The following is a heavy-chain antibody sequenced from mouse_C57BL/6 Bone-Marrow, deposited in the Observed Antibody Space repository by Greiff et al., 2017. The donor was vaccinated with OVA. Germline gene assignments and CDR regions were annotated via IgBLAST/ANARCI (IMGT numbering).Heavy chain of an antibody. J-gene: IGHJ3*01. V-gene: IGHV3-6*01. Sequence: EVKLEESGPGLVKPSQSLSLTCSVTGYSITSGYYWNWIRQFPGNKLEWMGYISYDGSNNYNPSLKNRISITRDTSKNQFFLKLNSVTTEDTATYYCAIYSNYGWFAYWGQGTLVTVSA. D-gene: IGHD2-5*01. CDR2: ISYDGSN. CDR3: AIYSNYGWFAY. CDR1: GYSITSGYY.